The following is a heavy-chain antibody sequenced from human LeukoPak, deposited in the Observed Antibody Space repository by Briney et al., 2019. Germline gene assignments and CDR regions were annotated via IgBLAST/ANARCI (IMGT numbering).Heavy chain of an antibody. CDR2: IIPILGIA. CDR1: GGTFSSYT. V-gene: IGHV1-69*04. CDR3: ARDMGYCSSTSCYRIDYYYYYGMDV. J-gene: IGHJ6*02. D-gene: IGHD2-2*01. Sequence: GASVKVSCKASGGTFSSYTISWVRQAPGQGLEWMGRIIPILGIANYAQKFQGRVTITADKSTSTAYMVLSSLRSEGTAVYYCARDMGYCSSTSCYRIDYYYYYGMDVWGQGTTVTVSS.